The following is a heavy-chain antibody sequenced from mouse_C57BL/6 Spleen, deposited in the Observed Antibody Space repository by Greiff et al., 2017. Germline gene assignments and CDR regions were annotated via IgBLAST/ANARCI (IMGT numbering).Heavy chain of an antibody. V-gene: IGHV5-4*01. CDR2: ISDGGSYT. D-gene: IGHD1-3*01. CDR3: ARDRTNRYFDV. J-gene: IGHJ1*03. Sequence: EVQVVESGGGLVKPGGSLKLSCAASGFTFSSYAMSWVRQTPEKRLEWVATISDGGSYTYYPDNVKGRFTISRDNAKNNLYLQMSHLKSEDTAMYYCARDRTNRYFDVWGTGTTVTVSS. CDR1: GFTFSSYA.